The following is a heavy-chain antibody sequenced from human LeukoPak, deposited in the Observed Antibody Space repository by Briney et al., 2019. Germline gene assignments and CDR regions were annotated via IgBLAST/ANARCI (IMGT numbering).Heavy chain of an antibody. CDR1: GGSFSGYY. CDR2: INHSGST. CDR3: ASNTGGGDYYYGMDV. Sequence: SETLSLTCAVYGGSFSGYYWSWIRQPPGKGLEWIGEINHSGSTNYNPSLKSRVTISVDTSKNQFSLKLSSVTAADTAVYYCASNTGGGDYYYGMDVWGKGTTVTVSS. J-gene: IGHJ6*04. V-gene: IGHV4-34*01. D-gene: IGHD3-16*01.